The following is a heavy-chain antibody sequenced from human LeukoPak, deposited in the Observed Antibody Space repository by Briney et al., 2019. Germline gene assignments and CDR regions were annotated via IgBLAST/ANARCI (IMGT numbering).Heavy chain of an antibody. J-gene: IGHJ4*02. Sequence: GGSLRLSCAASGFTFSTYEMNWVRQAPGEGLEWISYISDSGSSVKYADSVKGRFTISRDNAKNSLYLQMDSLRAEDTAIYDCTTDHVGATVEFDSWGQGTLVTVSS. CDR2: ISDSGSSV. CDR1: GFTFSTYE. V-gene: IGHV3-48*03. D-gene: IGHD1-26*01. CDR3: TTDHVGATVEFDS.